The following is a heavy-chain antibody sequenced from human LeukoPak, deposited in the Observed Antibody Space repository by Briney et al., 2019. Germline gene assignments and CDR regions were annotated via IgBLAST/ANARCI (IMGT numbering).Heavy chain of an antibody. CDR2: IRSDGSNK. J-gene: IGHJ6*03. Sequence: PGGPLRLSCAGSGFSFSSYGMHWVRQAPGKGLEWLAFIRSDGSNKYYADSVKGRFTISRDNSKNTLYLQMNSLRAEDTAVYYCAKQGSSWYSGGGNYYYYYYMDVWGKGTTVTVSS. CDR3: AKQGSSWYSGGGNYYYYYYMDV. V-gene: IGHV3-30*02. D-gene: IGHD6-13*01. CDR1: GFSFSSYG.